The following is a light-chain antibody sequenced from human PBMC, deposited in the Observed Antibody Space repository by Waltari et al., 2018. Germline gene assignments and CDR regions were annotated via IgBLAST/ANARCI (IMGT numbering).Light chain of an antibody. CDR2: EDN. CDR3: GSWDSSLGIGV. J-gene: IGLJ3*02. V-gene: IGLV1-51*01. Sequence: QSVLTQSPSVSAAPGQTFTISCSGTTPTIGNHYLSWKQQLPGTAPKIVIYEDNRRPSGIPDRFSGSKSGASATLDITGLQTGDEADYYCGSWDSSLGIGVLGGGTRQTVL. CDR1: TPTIGNHY.